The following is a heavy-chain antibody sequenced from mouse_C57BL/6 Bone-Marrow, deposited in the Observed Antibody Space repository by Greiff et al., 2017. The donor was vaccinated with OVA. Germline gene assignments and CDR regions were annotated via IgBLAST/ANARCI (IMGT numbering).Heavy chain of an antibody. CDR3: ARPAYDGDY. CDR1: GFSLTSYG. D-gene: IGHD2-12*01. J-gene: IGHJ2*01. CDR2: IWSGGST. Sequence: QVQLQQSGPGLVQPSQSLSITCTVSGFSLTSYGVHWVRQSPGKGLEWLGVIWSGGSTDYNAAFISRLSISKDNSKSQVFFKMNSLQADDTAIYYCARPAYDGDYWGQGTTLTVSS. V-gene: IGHV2-2*01.